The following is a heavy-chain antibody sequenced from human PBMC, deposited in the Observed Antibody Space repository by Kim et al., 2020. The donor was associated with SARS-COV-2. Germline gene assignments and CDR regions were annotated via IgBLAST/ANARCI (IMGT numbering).Heavy chain of an antibody. Sequence: DYAVSVKRRITINPDTSKNQFSLQLNSVTPEDTAVYYCARVVFGEDGMDVWGQGTTVTVSS. D-gene: IGHD3-10*02. CDR3: ARVVFGEDGMDV. J-gene: IGHJ6*02. V-gene: IGHV6-1*01.